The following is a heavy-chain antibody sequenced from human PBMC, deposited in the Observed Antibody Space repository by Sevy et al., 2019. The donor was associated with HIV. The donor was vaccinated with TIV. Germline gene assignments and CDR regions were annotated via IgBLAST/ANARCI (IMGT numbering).Heavy chain of an antibody. CDR2: IRGKAFCGAT. J-gene: IGHJ4*02. CDR1: GFSFGDYA. D-gene: IGHD2-15*01. CDR3: SREGGVVVVVAANQFDY. Sequence: GGSLRLSCTASGFSFGDYAMSWFRQAPGKGLEWVAFIRGKAFCGATEYAASVKGRFTISRDDSKNIAYLQMNSLKSEDTAVYYCSREGGVVVVVAANQFDYWGQGTLVTVSS. V-gene: IGHV3-49*03.